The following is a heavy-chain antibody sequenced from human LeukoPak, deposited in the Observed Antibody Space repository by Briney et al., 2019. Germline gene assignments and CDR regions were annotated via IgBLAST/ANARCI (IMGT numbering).Heavy chain of an antibody. CDR2: IYYSGST. V-gene: IGHV4-39*07. CDR3: ARGPRWLQGYFNF. CDR1: GGSISSSSYY. Sequence: SETLSLTCTVSGGSISSSSYYWGWIRQPPGKGLEWVGSIYYSGSTYYNPSLKGRVTISVDTSENQFSLKLNSVTAADTAVYYCARGPRWLQGYFNFWGQGTLVTVSS. J-gene: IGHJ4*02. D-gene: IGHD5-24*01.